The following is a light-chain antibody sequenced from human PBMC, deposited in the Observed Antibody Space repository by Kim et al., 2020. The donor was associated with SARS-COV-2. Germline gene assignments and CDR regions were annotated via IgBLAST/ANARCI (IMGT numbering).Light chain of an antibody. J-gene: IGKJ1*01. CDR2: DAS. CDR3: QQRSSWPGT. V-gene: IGKV3-11*01. CDR1: QSISSD. Sequence: EIVLTQSPATLSLSPGERATLSCRASQSISSDLAWYQQKPGLPPRLLIYDASNGATGIPARFSGSGSGTDFTLTISSLEPEDFAVYYCQQRSSWPGTFGQGTKVDIK.